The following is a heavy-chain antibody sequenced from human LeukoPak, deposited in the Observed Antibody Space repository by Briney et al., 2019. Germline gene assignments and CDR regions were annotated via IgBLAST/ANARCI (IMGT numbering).Heavy chain of an antibody. CDR2: ISSSSSTI. CDR1: GFMFSGYS. D-gene: IGHD6-13*01. CDR3: ARDPFSSSSFDY. Sequence: PGGSVRLSCAASGFMFSGYSMIWVRQAPGKGLEWVSYISSSSSTIYYADSVKGRYTISRDNAKNSLYLQMNTLRAEDTAVYYCARDPFSSSSFDYWGQGTLVTVSS. V-gene: IGHV3-48*01. J-gene: IGHJ4*02.